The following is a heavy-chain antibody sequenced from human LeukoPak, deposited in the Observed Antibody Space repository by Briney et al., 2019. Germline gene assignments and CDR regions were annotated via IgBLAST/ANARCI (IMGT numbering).Heavy chain of an antibody. CDR1: GFTFDDYA. J-gene: IGHJ4*02. Sequence: GGSLRLSCAASGFTFDDYAMHWVRQAPGKGLEWVSGISWNSGSIGYADSVKGRFTISRDNAKNSLYLQMNSLRAEDTALYYCAKEIGAVAGRHFDYWGQGTLVTVSS. V-gene: IGHV3-9*01. CDR2: ISWNSGSI. D-gene: IGHD6-19*01. CDR3: AKEIGAVAGRHFDY.